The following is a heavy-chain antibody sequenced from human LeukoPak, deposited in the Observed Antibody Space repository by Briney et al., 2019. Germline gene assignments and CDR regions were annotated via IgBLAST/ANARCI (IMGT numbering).Heavy chain of an antibody. CDR3: ARSRSIAARYDAFDI. CDR1: GYTFTSYD. CDR2: MNPNSGNT. J-gene: IGHJ3*02. Sequence: GASVKVSCKASGYTFTSYDINWVRQATGQGLEWMGWMNPNSGNTGYAQKFQGGVTITRNTSISTAYMELSSLRSEDTAVYYCARSRSIAARYDAFDIWGQGTMVTVSS. D-gene: IGHD6-6*01. V-gene: IGHV1-8*03.